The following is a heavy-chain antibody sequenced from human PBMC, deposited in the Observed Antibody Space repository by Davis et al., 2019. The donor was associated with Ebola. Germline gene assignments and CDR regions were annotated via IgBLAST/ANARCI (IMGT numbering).Heavy chain of an antibody. J-gene: IGHJ4*02. CDR1: GFTLRSYG. D-gene: IGHD6-25*01. Sequence: GESLKISCAASGFTLRSYGMHWVRQASGKGLEWVGRIRSKANSYATAYAASVKGRFTISRDDSKNTAYLQMNSLKTEDTAVYYCTRSGPDYWGQGTLVTVSS. CDR3: TRSGPDY. CDR2: IRSKANSYAT. V-gene: IGHV3-73*01.